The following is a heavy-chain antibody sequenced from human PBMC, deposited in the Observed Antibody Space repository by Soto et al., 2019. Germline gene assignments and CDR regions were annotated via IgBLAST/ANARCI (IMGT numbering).Heavy chain of an antibody. CDR1: GFTFSSYW. D-gene: IGHD3-9*01. CDR3: ASGYQGRYFDWLT. Sequence: EVQLVESGGGLVQPGGSLRLSCAASGFTFSSYWMSWVRQAPGKGLEWVANIKQDGSEKYYVDSVKGRFTISRDNAKNSLYLQMNSLRAEDTAVYYCASGYQGRYFDWLTWGQGTLVTVSS. CDR2: IKQDGSEK. V-gene: IGHV3-7*01. J-gene: IGHJ4*02.